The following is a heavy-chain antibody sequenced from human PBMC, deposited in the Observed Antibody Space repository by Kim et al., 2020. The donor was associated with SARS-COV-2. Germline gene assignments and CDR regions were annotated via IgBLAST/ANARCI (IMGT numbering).Heavy chain of an antibody. Sequence: GGSLRLSCAASGFTFNSYAMNWVRQAPGKGLEWVSLSSTSGGTYYADSVKGRLTISSDNSKNIVYLQMNSLRAEDTAIYYCAKSRGDYWGKGTLVTVAS. CDR2: SSTSGGT. V-gene: IGHV3-23*01. CDR3: AKSRGDY. CDR1: GFTFNSYA. D-gene: IGHD6-13*01. J-gene: IGHJ4*02.